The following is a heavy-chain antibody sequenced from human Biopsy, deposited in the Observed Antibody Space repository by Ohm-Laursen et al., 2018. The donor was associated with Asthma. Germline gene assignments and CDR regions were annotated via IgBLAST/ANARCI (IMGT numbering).Heavy chain of an antibody. CDR3: ARESGQDSGGTGAFDR. J-gene: IGHJ3*02. V-gene: IGHV3-30*03. CDR2: ISSDGHNK. D-gene: IGHD4-23*01. Sequence: SLRLSCTAPGSVFSQSGMHWVRQAPGKGLEWVALISSDGHNKYYKDSVKGRFTISRDNSKLRLYLEINSLRVEDSAVYYCARESGQDSGGTGAFDRWGQGIMVAVSS. CDR1: GSVFSQSG.